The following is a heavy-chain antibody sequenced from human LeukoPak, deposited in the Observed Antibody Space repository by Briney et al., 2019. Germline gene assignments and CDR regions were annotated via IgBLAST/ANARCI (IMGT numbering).Heavy chain of an antibody. CDR1: GGSISSYY. V-gene: IGHV4-59*03. Sequence: SETLSLTCTVSGGSISSYYWTWIRQPPGKGLEWIGYIYDNGNTNYNPSLKSRVTISVDTSKNQFSLKLSSVTPADTAVYYCATGETGSTLGGYWGQGTLVTVSS. J-gene: IGHJ4*02. CDR2: IYDNGNT. D-gene: IGHD1-1*01. CDR3: ATGETGSTLGGY.